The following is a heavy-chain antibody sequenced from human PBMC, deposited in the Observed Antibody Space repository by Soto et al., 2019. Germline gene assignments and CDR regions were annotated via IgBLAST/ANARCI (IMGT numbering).Heavy chain of an antibody. Sequence: ESCPTLVNPTETLTLTCTVSGFSLSNARMGVSWIRQPPGKALEWLAHIFSNDEKSYSTSLKSRLTISKDTSKSQVVLTMTNMDPVDTATYYCARIRSTMIVVDWGQGTLVTVSS. CDR1: GFSLSNARMG. CDR2: IFSNDEK. D-gene: IGHD3-22*01. CDR3: ARIRSTMIVVD. J-gene: IGHJ4*02. V-gene: IGHV2-26*01.